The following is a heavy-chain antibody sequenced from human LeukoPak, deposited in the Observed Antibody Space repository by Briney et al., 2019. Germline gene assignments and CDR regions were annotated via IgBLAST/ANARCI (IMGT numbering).Heavy chain of an antibody. CDR2: ISGSGDST. Sequence: GSLRLSCAASGLTFSNYAMSWVRQAPGKGLEWVSDISGSGDSTYYADSVKGRFTISRDNSKNKLYLQINSLRADDMAVYYCASRNYYSSSFYYYFYFDYWGQGILVTVSS. D-gene: IGHD3-22*01. V-gene: IGHV3-23*01. CDR1: GLTFSNYA. J-gene: IGHJ4*02. CDR3: ASRNYYSSSFYYYFYFDY.